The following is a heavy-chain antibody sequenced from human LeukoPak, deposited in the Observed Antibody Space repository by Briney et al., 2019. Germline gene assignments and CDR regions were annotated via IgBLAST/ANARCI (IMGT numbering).Heavy chain of an antibody. D-gene: IGHD4-23*01. Sequence: ASVKVSCKASGYTFTGYYMHWVRQAPGQGLEWMGWINPNSGGTNYAQKFQGRVTTTRDTSISTAYMELSRLRSDDTAVYYCARRKGDYGGNPIDYWGQGTLVTVSS. CDR1: GYTFTGYY. J-gene: IGHJ4*02. CDR3: ARRKGDYGGNPIDY. V-gene: IGHV1-2*02. CDR2: INPNSGGT.